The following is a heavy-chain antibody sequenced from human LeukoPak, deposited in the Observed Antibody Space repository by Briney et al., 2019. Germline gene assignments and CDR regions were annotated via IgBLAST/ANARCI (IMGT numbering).Heavy chain of an antibody. D-gene: IGHD1-1*01. Sequence: GGSLRLSCAASGFTFSSYSMNWVRQAPGKGLEWVSSISSSSSYIYYADSVKGRFTISRDNAKNSLYLQMNSLRAEDTAVYYCARGGYNWIDAFDIWGQGTMVTVSS. CDR1: GFTFSSYS. V-gene: IGHV3-21*01. CDR3: ARGGYNWIDAFDI. J-gene: IGHJ3*02. CDR2: ISSSSSYI.